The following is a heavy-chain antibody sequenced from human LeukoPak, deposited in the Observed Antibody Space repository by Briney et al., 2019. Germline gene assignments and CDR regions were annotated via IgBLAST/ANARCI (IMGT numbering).Heavy chain of an antibody. V-gene: IGHV4-61*01. J-gene: IGHJ1*01. CDR3: ARVSLSSGYYYPAEYFQH. Sequence: SETLSLTCTVSGGSVSSGSYYWSWIRQPPGKGLEWIGYIYYSGSTNYNPSLKSRVTISVDTSKNQFSLKLSSVTAADTAVYYCARVSLSSGYYYPAEYFQHWGQGTLVTVSS. D-gene: IGHD3-22*01. CDR2: IYYSGST. CDR1: GGSVSSGSYY.